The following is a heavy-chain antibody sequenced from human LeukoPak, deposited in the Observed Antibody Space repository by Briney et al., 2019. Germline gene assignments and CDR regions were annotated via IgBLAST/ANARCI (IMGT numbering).Heavy chain of an antibody. Sequence: ASVKVSCKASGYTFTSYYMRWVRQAPGQGLEWMGIINPSGGSTSYAQKFQGRVTMTRDTSTSTVYMELSSLRSEDTAVYYCAREPPPRVGPYAFDIWGQGTMVTVSS. V-gene: IGHV1-46*01. D-gene: IGHD4-23*01. CDR1: GYTFTSYY. CDR2: INPSGGST. CDR3: AREPPPRVGPYAFDI. J-gene: IGHJ3*02.